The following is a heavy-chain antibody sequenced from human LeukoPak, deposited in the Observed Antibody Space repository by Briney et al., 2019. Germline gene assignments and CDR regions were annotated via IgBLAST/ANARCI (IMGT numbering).Heavy chain of an antibody. J-gene: IGHJ6*03. CDR1: GYTFTCYF. D-gene: IGHD3-16*01. CDR2: INANSGGT. Sequence: ASVTVSCKASGYTFTCYFMHWVRQAPGQGLEWMGWINANSGGTSYAQKFQGRVTMTRDTSISTAYLELSGLRSDDTAVYYCARGGVFQDLYSYYYMDVWGIGTTVTVSS. V-gene: IGHV1-2*02. CDR3: ARGGVFQDLYSYYYMDV.